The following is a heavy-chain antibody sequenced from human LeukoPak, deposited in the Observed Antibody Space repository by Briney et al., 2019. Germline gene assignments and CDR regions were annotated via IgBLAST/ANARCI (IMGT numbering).Heavy chain of an antibody. D-gene: IGHD3-10*01. CDR2: IYYSGST. Sequence: SETLSLTCIVSGASIISSSSYYWAWIRQPPGKGLEWIGYIYYSGSTNYNPSLKSRVTISVDTSKNQFSLKLSSVTAADTAVYYCAGSYYYGSGWYFDLWGRGTLVTVSS. V-gene: IGHV4-61*05. CDR1: GASIISSSSYY. CDR3: AGSYYYGSGWYFDL. J-gene: IGHJ2*01.